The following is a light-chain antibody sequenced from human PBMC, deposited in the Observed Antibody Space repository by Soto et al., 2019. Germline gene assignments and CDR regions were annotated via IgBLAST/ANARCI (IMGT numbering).Light chain of an antibody. J-gene: IGKJ5*01. Sequence: DIQMTQPPSSLSASVGDRVTITCRASQSISSYLNWYQQKPGKAPKLLIYAASSLQSGVPSRFSGSGSGTDFTLTISNLQPEDFATYYCQQANSFPISFGQGTRLEIK. CDR3: QQANSFPIS. CDR2: AAS. CDR1: QSISSY. V-gene: IGKV1-39*01.